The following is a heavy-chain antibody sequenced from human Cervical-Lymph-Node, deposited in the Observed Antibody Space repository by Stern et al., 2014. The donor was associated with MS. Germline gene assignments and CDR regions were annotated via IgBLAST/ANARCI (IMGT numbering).Heavy chain of an antibody. Sequence: QLQLQESGPGLVKPSETLSLTCTFSGGSISYYYWSWIRQPPGKGLEWIGYIYYSGSTNYNPSLYSRVTLSVDTSQNKYSLKRVPVTAADTAVYYCARGGSSSPPFDYWGQGTLVTVSS. CDR2: IYYSGST. D-gene: IGHD6-6*01. CDR1: GGSISYYY. V-gene: IGHV4-59*01. J-gene: IGHJ4*02. CDR3: ARGGSSSPPFDY.